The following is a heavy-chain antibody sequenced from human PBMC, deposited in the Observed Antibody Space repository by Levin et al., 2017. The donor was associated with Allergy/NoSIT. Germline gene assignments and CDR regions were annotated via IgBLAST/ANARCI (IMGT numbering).Heavy chain of an antibody. CDR3: ARVPRENIAAAALRY. D-gene: IGHD6-13*01. CDR2: INPNSGGT. V-gene: IGHV1-2*06. CDR1: GYTFTGYY. Sequence: GASVKVSCKASGYTFTGYYMHWVRQAPGQGLEWMGRINPNSGGTNYAQKFQGRVTMTRDTSISTAYMELSRLRSDDTAVYYCARVPRENIAAAALRYWGQGTLVTVSS. J-gene: IGHJ4*02.